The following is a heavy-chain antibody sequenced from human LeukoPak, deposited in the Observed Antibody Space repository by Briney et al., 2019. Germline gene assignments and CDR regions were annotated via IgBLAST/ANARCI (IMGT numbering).Heavy chain of an antibody. D-gene: IGHD6-13*01. J-gene: IGHJ5*02. CDR1: GGSFSSYC. Sequence: PSETLSLTCAVYGGSFSSYCWSWVRQPPGKGLEWIGYINHGGSTNYNPSLKSRVTISVDPSKNQFSLKLGSVTAADTAVYYCGRGANLGIAAAGTGNWFDPWGQGTLVTVSS. CDR2: INHGGST. CDR3: GRGANLGIAAAGTGNWFDP. V-gene: IGHV4-34*01.